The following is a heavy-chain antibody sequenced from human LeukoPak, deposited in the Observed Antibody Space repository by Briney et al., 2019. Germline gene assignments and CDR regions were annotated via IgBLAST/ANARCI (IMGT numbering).Heavy chain of an antibody. D-gene: IGHD3-16*01. V-gene: IGHV3-21*01. CDR3: ARVLGGYF. CDR2: ISSTSTYI. J-gene: IGHJ3*01. CDR1: GFTFSSYS. Sequence: GGSLRLSCAASGFTFSSYSMIGVRQASGKGLEWVSSISSTSTYIYYADSVKGRFTISRDNAKNSLNLQMNSLRAEDTAVYYCARVLGGYFWAQGTMVTVSS.